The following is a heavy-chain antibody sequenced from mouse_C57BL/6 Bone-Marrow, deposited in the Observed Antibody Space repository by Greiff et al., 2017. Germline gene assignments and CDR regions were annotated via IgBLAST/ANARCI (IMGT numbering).Heavy chain of an antibody. CDR1: GFSLSTFGMG. V-gene: IGHV8-8*01. Sequence: QVTLKVSGPGILQPSQTLSLTCSFSGFSLSTFGMGVGWIRQPSGKGLEWLAHIWWDDDKYYNPALKSRLTISKDTSKNQVFLKIANVDTADTATYYCARMGPYYYGSSWYFDVWGTGTTVTVSS. CDR2: IWWDDDK. J-gene: IGHJ1*03. D-gene: IGHD1-1*01. CDR3: ARMGPYYYGSSWYFDV.